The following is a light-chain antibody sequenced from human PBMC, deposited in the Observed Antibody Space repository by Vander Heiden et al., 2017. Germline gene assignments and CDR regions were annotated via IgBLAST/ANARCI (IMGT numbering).Light chain of an antibody. J-gene: IGKJ2*01. CDR1: HDISKR. CDR2: GAS. V-gene: IGKV1-33*01. CDR3: QQYDTLRA. Sequence: DIQMTQSPSSLSASVGDRVTITCQTSHDISKRLNWFQQKPGKAPKLLIYGASNLETGVPSRFSGSGSGTDFTFTISSLQPEDFATYYCQQYDTLRAFGQGTKVEIK.